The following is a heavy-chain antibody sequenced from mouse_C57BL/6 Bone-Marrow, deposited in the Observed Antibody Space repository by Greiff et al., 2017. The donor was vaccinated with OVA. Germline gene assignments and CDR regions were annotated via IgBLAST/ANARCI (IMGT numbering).Heavy chain of an antibody. CDR2: IYPGDGDT. J-gene: IGHJ4*01. CDR3: ARRNYYYGSGAMDY. V-gene: IGHV1-82*01. Sequence: VKVVESGPELVKPGASVKISCKASGYAFSSSWMNWVKQRPGKGLEWIGRIYPGDGDTNYNGKFKGKATLTADKSSSTAYMQLSSLTSEDSAVYCCARRNYYYGSGAMDYWGQGTSVTVSS. D-gene: IGHD1-1*01. CDR1: GYAFSSSW.